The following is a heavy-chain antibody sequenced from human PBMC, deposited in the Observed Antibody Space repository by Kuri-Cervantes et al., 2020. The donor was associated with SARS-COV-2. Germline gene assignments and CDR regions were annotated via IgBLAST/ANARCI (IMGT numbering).Heavy chain of an antibody. CDR2: IYYSGST. Sequence: GSLRLSCTVSGGSISSSSYYWGWIRQPPGKGLEWIGGIYYSGSTYYNPSLKSRVTISVDTSKNQFSLKLSSVTAADTAVYYCARGLRGLTHDYWGQGTLVTVSS. V-gene: IGHV4-39*01. CDR1: GGSISSSSYY. J-gene: IGHJ4*02. CDR3: ARGLRGLTHDY. D-gene: IGHD4/OR15-4a*01.